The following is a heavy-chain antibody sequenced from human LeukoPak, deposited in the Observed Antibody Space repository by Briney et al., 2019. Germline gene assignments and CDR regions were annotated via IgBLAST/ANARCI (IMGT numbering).Heavy chain of an antibody. CDR1: GFTFSSYW. Sequence: GGSLRLSCAASGFTFSSYWMHWVHQAPGKGLVWVSRINSDGSTTNYADSVKGRFTISRDNAKNTLDLQMNSLRAEDTAVYYCARRGSGSPPYYFDYWGQGTLVTVSS. D-gene: IGHD1-26*01. V-gene: IGHV3-74*01. CDR3: ARRGSGSPPYYFDY. CDR2: INSDGSTT. J-gene: IGHJ4*02.